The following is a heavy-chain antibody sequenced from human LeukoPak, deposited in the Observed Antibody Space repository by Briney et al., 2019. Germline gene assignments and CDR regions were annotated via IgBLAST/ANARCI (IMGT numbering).Heavy chain of an antibody. CDR3: AKWGDYDVLTGYYVSDF. D-gene: IGHD3-9*01. V-gene: IGHV3-23*01. Sequence: GGSLRLSCAASGFIFSNYAMYWVRQAPGKGLEWVSAISGRSDNTYYADSVKGRYTLSRDSSKNTLYLQMNSLRADDTAVYYCAKWGDYDVLTGYYVSDFWGQGTLVTVSS. J-gene: IGHJ4*02. CDR2: ISGRSDNT. CDR1: GFIFSNYA.